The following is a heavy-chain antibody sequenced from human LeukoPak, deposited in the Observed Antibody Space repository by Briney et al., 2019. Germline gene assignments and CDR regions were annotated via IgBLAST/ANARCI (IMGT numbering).Heavy chain of an antibody. CDR1: GFTFSSYG. Sequence: GGSLTLSCAASGFTFSSYGMHWVRQAPGKGLEWVAVIWYDGNNKYYADSVKGRFTISRDNSKNTLYLQMNSLRAEDTAVYYCASDSSGSVDYWGQGTLVTVSS. CDR2: IWYDGNNK. CDR3: ASDSSGSVDY. D-gene: IGHD3-22*01. J-gene: IGHJ4*02. V-gene: IGHV3-33*01.